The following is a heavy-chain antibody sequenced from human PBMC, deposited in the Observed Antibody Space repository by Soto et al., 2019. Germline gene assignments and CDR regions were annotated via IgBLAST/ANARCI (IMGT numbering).Heavy chain of an antibody. CDR1: GYTFTSYG. J-gene: IGHJ5*02. Sequence: ASVKVSCKASGYTFTSYGISWVRQTPGQGLEWMGWISAYNGNTNYAQKLQGRVTMTTDTSTSTAYMELRSLRSDDTAVYYCARDRPISRQLVLEYNWFDPWGEGTLVTVSS. CDR3: ARDRPISRQLVLEYNWFDP. V-gene: IGHV1-18*04. D-gene: IGHD6-13*01. CDR2: ISAYNGNT.